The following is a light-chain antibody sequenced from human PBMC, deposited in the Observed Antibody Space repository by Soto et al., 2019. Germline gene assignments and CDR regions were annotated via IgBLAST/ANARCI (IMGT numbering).Light chain of an antibody. CDR2: SAS. V-gene: IGKV3-20*01. Sequence: EIVLTQSPGTLSLSPGERATLSCRASQSVSNNYLAWYQQKPGQAPRLLIYSASNRATGIPDRFSGSGSGTDFTLTISRREPEDFAVYYCQQYGSSGTFGQGTKVEIK. CDR1: QSVSNNY. CDR3: QQYGSSGT. J-gene: IGKJ1*01.